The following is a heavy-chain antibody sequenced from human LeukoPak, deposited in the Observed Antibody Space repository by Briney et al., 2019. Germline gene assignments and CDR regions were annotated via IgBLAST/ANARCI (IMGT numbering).Heavy chain of an antibody. D-gene: IGHD3-3*01. CDR1: GGTFSSYA. Sequence: GSSVKVSCKASGGTFSSYAISWVRQAPGQGLEWMGGIIPIFGTANYAQKFQGRVTITTDESTSTAYMELSSLRSEDTAVYYCARAQRGYYDFWSGSAYSNWFDPWGQGTLVTVSS. CDR2: IIPIFGTA. V-gene: IGHV1-69*05. CDR3: ARAQRGYYDFWSGSAYSNWFDP. J-gene: IGHJ5*02.